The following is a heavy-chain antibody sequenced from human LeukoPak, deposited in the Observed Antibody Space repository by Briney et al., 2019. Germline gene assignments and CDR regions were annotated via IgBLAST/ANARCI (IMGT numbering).Heavy chain of an antibody. J-gene: IGHJ4*02. Sequence: PGGSLRLSCAASGVTFDNYAMHWVRQAPGKGLEWVSYISWNGGSIGYGDSVKGRFTISRDNAKNSLYLQMNGLRAEDTALYYCAKGQVGATGYFDYWGQGTLVTISS. CDR2: ISWNGGSI. CDR3: AKGQVGATGYFDY. D-gene: IGHD1-26*01. CDR1: GVTFDNYA. V-gene: IGHV3-9*01.